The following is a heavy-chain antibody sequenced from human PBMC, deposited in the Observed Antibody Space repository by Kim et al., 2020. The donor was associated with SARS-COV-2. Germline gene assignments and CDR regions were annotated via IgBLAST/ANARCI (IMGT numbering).Heavy chain of an antibody. CDR2: INAGNGNT. D-gene: IGHD1-26*01. Sequence: ASVKVSCKASGYTFTKNSIHWVRQAPGQGLEWMGWINAGNGNTEYSQKFQDRVTFTRDTSANTAYMELSSLRSEYTAVYYCARDYYEINVSWLDPWGQGTLVTLSS. CDR3: ARDYYEINVSWLDP. J-gene: IGHJ5*02. CDR1: GYTFTKNS. V-gene: IGHV1-3*01.